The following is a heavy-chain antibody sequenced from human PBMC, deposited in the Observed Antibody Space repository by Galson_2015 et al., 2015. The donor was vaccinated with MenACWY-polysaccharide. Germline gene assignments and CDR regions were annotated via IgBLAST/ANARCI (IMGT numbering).Heavy chain of an antibody. Sequence: SLRLSCAASGFTFSRYGMHWVRQAPGKGLEWVAIIWDDGSAKYYVDSVKGRFTVSRDNSKNTLYLQMNSLRAEDTAVYHCARGCGGGSGCFYLGYWSQGTLVTVSS. CDR1: GFTFSRYG. V-gene: IGHV3-33*01. J-gene: IGHJ4*02. CDR2: IWDDGSAK. CDR3: ARGCGGGSGCFYLGY. D-gene: IGHD2-15*01.